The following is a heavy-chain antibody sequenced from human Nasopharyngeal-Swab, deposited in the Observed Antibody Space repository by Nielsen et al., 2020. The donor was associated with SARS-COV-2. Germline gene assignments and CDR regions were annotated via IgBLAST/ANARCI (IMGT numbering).Heavy chain of an antibody. CDR2: VSGSGDST. D-gene: IGHD3-10*01. CDR3: AKDLSLYGSGSYYTNPSPFDY. V-gene: IGHV3-23*01. J-gene: IGHJ4*02. Sequence: WIRQPPGKGLEWVSTVSGSGDSTYYADSVKGRFTISRDNSKSTLYLQMNSLRAEDTAVYYCAKDLSLYGSGSYYTNPSPFDYWGQGTLVTVSS.